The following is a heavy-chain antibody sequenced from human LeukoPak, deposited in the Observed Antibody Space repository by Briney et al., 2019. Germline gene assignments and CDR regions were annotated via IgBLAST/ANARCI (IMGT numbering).Heavy chain of an antibody. CDR3: ARFQWFADY. CDR1: GGSFSGYY. J-gene: IGHJ4*02. Sequence: SETLSLICAVYGGSFSGYYWSWIRQPPGKGLEWIGEINHSGSTNYNPSLKSRVTISVDTSKNQFSLKLSSVTAADTAVYYCARFQWFADYWGQGTLVTVSS. D-gene: IGHD3-10*01. V-gene: IGHV4-34*01. CDR2: INHSGST.